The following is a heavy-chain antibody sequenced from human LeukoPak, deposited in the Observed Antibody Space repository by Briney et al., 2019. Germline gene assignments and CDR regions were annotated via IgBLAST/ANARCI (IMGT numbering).Heavy chain of an antibody. J-gene: IGHJ4*02. D-gene: IGHD5-12*01. CDR3: AAASQGGYGNY. CDR1: GFTFTSSA. Sequence: GASVKVSCEASGFTFTSSAMQWVRQARGQRLEWIGWIVVGSGNTNYAQKFQERVTITRDMSTSTAYMELSSLRSEDTAVYYCAAASQGGYGNYWGQGTLVTVSS. V-gene: IGHV1-58*02. CDR2: IVVGSGNT.